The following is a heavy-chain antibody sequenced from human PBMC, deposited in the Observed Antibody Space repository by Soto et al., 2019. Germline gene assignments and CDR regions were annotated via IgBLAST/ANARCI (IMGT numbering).Heavy chain of an antibody. CDR1: GLIFSASH. CDR3: ANFAAPTRH. V-gene: IGHV3-53*01. J-gene: IGHJ4*02. D-gene: IGHD6-13*01. CDR2: ILNDGIV. Sequence: GSLTPSCPASGLIFSASHMSWVRQAPGKGLEWVSIILNDGIVNYADSVKGRFSISRDSFKNTVSLQRNSLSDEDTAVYYSANFAAPTRHWGQGTLVTVSS.